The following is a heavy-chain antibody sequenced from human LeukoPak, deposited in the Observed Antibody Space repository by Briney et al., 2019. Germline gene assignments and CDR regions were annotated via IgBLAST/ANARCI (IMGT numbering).Heavy chain of an antibody. Sequence: GGSLRLSCAASGFTFSSYGMHWVRQAPGKGLEWVAVISYDGGDKYYTDSVKGRFTISRDKSDNTLYLQMNSLRAEDTAIYYCAKDRSSSWYRGFDYWGQGTLVTVSS. V-gene: IGHV3-30*18. J-gene: IGHJ4*02. CDR1: GFTFSSYG. CDR3: AKDRSSSWYRGFDY. D-gene: IGHD6-13*01. CDR2: ISYDGGDK.